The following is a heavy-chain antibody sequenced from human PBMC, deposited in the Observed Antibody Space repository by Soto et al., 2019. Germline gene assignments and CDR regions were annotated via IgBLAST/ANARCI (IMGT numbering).Heavy chain of an antibody. CDR3: ARPINTIAVNDPFDI. Sequence: GGSLRLSCAASGFTFRDYAMHWFRQAPGKGLAWVASISYEGSNTYYADSVKGRFTISRDDSKNTLYLQMSGLRVEDTAVHLCARPINTIAVNDPFDIWGQGTMVTVSS. J-gene: IGHJ3*02. CDR2: ISYEGSNT. D-gene: IGHD3-22*01. V-gene: IGHV3-30*04. CDR1: GFTFRDYA.